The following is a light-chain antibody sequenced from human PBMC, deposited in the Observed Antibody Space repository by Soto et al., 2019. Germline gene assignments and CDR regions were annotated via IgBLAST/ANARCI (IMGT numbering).Light chain of an antibody. CDR3: QEYTTYSRT. Sequence: DIHMTQSPSTLSASVGDRVTITCRASQSISSWLAWYQQKPGKAPKVLIYDASTLESGVPSRFSGGGSGTEFTLTTTSLQPDDFATYYCQEYTTYSRTFGQGTKVEVK. J-gene: IGKJ1*01. CDR2: DAS. V-gene: IGKV1-5*01. CDR1: QSISSW.